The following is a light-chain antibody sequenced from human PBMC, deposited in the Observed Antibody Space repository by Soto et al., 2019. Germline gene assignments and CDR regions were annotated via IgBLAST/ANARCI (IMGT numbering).Light chain of an antibody. V-gene: IGLV2-11*01. CDR2: DVS. J-gene: IGLJ1*01. Sequence: QSALTQPRSVSGSPGQSVTISCTGTISDVGGYNYVSWYQQHPGKAPKLMIYDVSKRPSGVPDRFSGSKSGNTASLTISGLQAEDEADYYCCSYAGSYTFGVFGTGTKLTVL. CDR3: CSYAGSYTFGV. CDR1: ISDVGGYNY.